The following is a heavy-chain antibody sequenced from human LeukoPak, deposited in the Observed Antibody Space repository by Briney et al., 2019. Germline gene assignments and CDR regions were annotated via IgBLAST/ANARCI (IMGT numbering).Heavy chain of an antibody. J-gene: IGHJ4*02. Sequence: SETLSLTCTVSGGSISSYYWSWIRRPPGKGLEWIGYIYYSGSTNYNPSLKSRVTISVDTSKNQFSLKLSSVSAADTAVYYCARLYSSGWYFDYWGQGTLVTVSS. V-gene: IGHV4-59*01. D-gene: IGHD6-19*01. CDR3: ARLYSSGWYFDY. CDR1: GGSISSYY. CDR2: IYYSGST.